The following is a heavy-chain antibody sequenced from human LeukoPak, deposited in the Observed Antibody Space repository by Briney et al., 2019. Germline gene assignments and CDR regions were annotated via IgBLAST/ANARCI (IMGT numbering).Heavy chain of an antibody. V-gene: IGHV4-59*08. CDR1: GGSISSYY. J-gene: IGHJ4*02. D-gene: IGHD1-26*01. Sequence: SETLSLTCTVSGGSISSYYWSWIRQPPGKGLEWIGYIYYSGSTNYNPSLKSRDTTSVDTSKNQFSLKLSSVTAADTAVYYCARHGHSGSYLVFDYWGQGTLVTVSS. CDR2: IYYSGST. CDR3: ARHGHSGSYLVFDY.